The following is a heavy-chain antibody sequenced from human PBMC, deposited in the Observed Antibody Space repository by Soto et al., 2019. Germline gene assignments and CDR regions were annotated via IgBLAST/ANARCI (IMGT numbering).Heavy chain of an antibody. V-gene: IGHV1-8*01. J-gene: IGHJ6*02. CDR1: GYTFTSYD. Sequence: QVQLVQSGAEVKKPGASVKVSCKASGYTFTSYDINWVRQGTGQGLEWMGWMNPNSGNTGYAQKFQGRVTMTRNTSISTAYMELSSLRSEDTAVYYCARGRGRGWFWSGYENYYYYGMDVWGQGTTVTVSS. CDR2: MNPNSGNT. CDR3: ARGRGRGWFWSGYENYYYYGMDV. D-gene: IGHD3-3*01.